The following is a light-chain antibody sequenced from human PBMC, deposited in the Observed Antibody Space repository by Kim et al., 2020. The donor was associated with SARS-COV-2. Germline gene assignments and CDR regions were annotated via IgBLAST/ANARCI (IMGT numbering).Light chain of an antibody. V-gene: IGLV3-21*03. CDR2: DDD. Sequence: GKAASITCGGNNIASKSVNWYQQKPGQAPVLDGYDDDNRPSGIPERFSGSNAGNTATLTISWVGVGDEADYYCQVWDNNSDHPGVVFGGGTQLTVL. J-gene: IGLJ2*01. CDR3: QVWDNNSDHPGVV. CDR1: NIASKS.